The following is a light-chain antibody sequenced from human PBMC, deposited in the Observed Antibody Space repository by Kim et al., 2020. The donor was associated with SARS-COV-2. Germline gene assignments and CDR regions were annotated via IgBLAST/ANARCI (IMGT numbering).Light chain of an antibody. CDR1: QSISSY. V-gene: IGKV1-39*01. J-gene: IGKJ1*01. CDR3: QQSDSVPPT. Sequence: ASVGVRVAITCRARQSISSYLNWYQQKPGKAPKLLIYAASSLQSGVPSRFSGSGSGTDFTLTISSLQPDDFATYYCQQSDSVPPTFGQGTKVDIK. CDR2: AAS.